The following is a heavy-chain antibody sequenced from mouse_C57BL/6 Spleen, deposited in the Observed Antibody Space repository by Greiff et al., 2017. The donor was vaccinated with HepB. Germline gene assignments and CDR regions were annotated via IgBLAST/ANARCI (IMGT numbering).Heavy chain of an antibody. CDR1: GFTFSSYA. V-gene: IGHV5-4*01. Sequence: VQLKESGGGLVKPGGSLKLSCAASGFTFSSYAMSWVRQTPEKRLEWVATISDGGSYTYYPDNVKGRFTISRDNAKNNLYLQMSHLKSEDTAMYYCAREDYDYAAWFAYWGQGTLVTVSA. CDR3: AREDYDYAAWFAY. D-gene: IGHD2-4*01. J-gene: IGHJ3*01. CDR2: ISDGGSYT.